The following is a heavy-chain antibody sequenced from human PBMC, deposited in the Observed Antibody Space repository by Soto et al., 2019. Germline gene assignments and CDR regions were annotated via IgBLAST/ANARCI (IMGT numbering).Heavy chain of an antibody. CDR3: ARWLSYYYYGMDV. D-gene: IGHD3-22*01. V-gene: IGHV1-69*06. CDR1: GGTFSSYA. J-gene: IGHJ6*02. Sequence: SVKVSCKASGGTFSSYAISWVRQAPGQGLEWMGEIIPIFGTANYAQKFQGRVTSTADKSTSTAYMELSSLRSEDTAVYYCARWLSYYYYGMDVWGQGTTVTVSS. CDR2: IIPIFGTA.